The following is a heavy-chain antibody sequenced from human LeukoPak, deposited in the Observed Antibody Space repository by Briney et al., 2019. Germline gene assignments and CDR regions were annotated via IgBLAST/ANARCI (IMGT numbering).Heavy chain of an antibody. Sequence: VASVKVSCKASGYTFTGYYMHWVRQAPGQGLEWMGWINPNSGGTNYAQKLQGRVTMTTDTSTSTAYMELRSLRSDDTAVYYCARSYSYGHKVDYWGQGTLVTVSS. CDR1: GYTFTGYY. D-gene: IGHD5-18*01. CDR3: ARSYSYGHKVDY. J-gene: IGHJ4*02. CDR2: INPNSGGT. V-gene: IGHV1-2*02.